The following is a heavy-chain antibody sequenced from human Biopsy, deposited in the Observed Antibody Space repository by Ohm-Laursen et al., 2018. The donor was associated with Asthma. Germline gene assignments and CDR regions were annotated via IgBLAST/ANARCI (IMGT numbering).Heavy chain of an antibody. J-gene: IGHJ5*02. CDR2: INPNSGDT. Sequence: SVKVSCKAPGYTFTDYSIHWVRQAPGQGLEWMGRINPNSGDTKYAQRFQGRVTVTRDRSISTAYMELSRLRSDDTAVYYCARDRGYCSGGTCPSWFDPWGQGTLVIVSS. CDR3: ARDRGYCSGGTCPSWFDP. D-gene: IGHD2-15*01. CDR1: GYTFTDYS. V-gene: IGHV1-2*06.